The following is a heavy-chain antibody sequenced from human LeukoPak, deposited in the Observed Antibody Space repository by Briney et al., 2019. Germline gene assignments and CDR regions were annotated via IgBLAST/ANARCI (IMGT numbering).Heavy chain of an antibody. CDR1: GFTFDDYA. J-gene: IGHJ4*02. V-gene: IGHV3-20*04. CDR2: INWNGGST. CDR3: ARDAPYSSGWYGDGFDY. Sequence: GGSLRLSCAASGFTFDDYAMSWVRQVPGKGLEWVSGINWNGGSTSYADSVKGRFTISRDNAKNSLYLQMNSLRAEDTALYYCARDAPYSSGWYGDGFDYWGQGTLVTVSS. D-gene: IGHD6-19*01.